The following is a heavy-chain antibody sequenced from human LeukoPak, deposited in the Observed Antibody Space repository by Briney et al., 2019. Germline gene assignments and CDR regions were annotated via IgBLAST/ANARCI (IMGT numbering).Heavy chain of an antibody. CDR3: ARSYYGGNSGDY. Sequence: ASVKVSCKASGYTFTSYGISWVRQAPGQGLEWMGWISAYNGNTNYAQKVQGRVTMTTDTSTSTAYMELRRLRSGDTAVYYCARSYYGGNSGDYWGQGTLVTVSS. V-gene: IGHV1-18*01. CDR1: GYTFTSYG. D-gene: IGHD4-23*01. CDR2: ISAYNGNT. J-gene: IGHJ4*02.